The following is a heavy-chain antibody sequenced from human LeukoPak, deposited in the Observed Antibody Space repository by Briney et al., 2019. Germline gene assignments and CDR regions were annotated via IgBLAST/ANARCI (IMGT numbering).Heavy chain of an antibody. D-gene: IGHD3-22*01. V-gene: IGHV3-48*02. Sequence: GGSLRLSCAASGFIFSDDNMNWVRQAPGKGLEWVSYISSGSSTIYYADSVEGRFTISRDNAKNSLYLQFNSLTDEDTAVYYCAREPPGNYDSSGHYYAYFDCWGQGTLVTVSS. CDR1: GFIFSDDN. CDR3: AREPPGNYDSSGHYYAYFDC. J-gene: IGHJ4*02. CDR2: ISSGSSTI.